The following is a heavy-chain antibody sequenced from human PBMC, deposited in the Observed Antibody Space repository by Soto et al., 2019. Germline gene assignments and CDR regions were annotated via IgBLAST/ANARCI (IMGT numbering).Heavy chain of an antibody. V-gene: IGHV1-3*01. CDR1: GYTFTSYA. J-gene: IGHJ5*02. Sequence: QVQLVQSGAEVKKPGASVKVSCKASGYTFTSYAMHWVRQAPGQRLEWMGWINAGNGNTKYSQKYQGRVTITRDTSASTAYMELSSLRSEDTAVYYCARGYGGPIGWFDPWGQGTLVTVSS. CDR3: ARGYGGPIGWFDP. D-gene: IGHD3-16*01. CDR2: INAGNGNT.